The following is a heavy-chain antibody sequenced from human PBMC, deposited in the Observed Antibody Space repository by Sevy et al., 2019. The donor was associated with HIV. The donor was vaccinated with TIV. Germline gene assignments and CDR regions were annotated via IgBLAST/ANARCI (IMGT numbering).Heavy chain of an antibody. CDR2: IIPIFGTT. V-gene: IGHV1-69*13. CDR1: GGTFSSFA. CDR3: ARPSYGSGRGYQNYFYYYGMDD. Sequence: ASVKVSCKASGGTFSSFALSWVRQAPGQGLEWMGGIIPIFGTTKCEQKFQGRVTIIADESTGTAYMEMSSLGSEDTAVYYCARPSYGSGRGYQNYFYYYGMDDWGPGTTVTVSS. D-gene: IGHD3-10*01. J-gene: IGHJ6*02.